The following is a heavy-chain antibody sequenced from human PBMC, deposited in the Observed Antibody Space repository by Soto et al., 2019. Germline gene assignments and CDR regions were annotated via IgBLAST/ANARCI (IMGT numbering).Heavy chain of an antibody. CDR3: AREIFGVVIIVLDYFDY. J-gene: IGHJ4*02. CDR2: IYYSGST. Sequence: QLQLQESGPGLVKPSETLSLTCTVSGGSISSSSYYWGWIRQPPGQGLEWIGSIYYSGSTHYNPSLMSRVTISVDTSKDHVSLKLSSVTAADTAVYYCAREIFGVVIIVLDYFDYWGQGTLVTVSS. CDR1: GGSISSSSYY. D-gene: IGHD3-3*01. V-gene: IGHV4-39*02.